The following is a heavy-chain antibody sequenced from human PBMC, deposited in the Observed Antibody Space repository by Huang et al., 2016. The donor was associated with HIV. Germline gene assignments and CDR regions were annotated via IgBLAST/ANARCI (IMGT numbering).Heavy chain of an antibody. J-gene: IGHJ2*01. V-gene: IGHV4-59*01. CDR1: GGSINSYY. Sequence: QVQLQESGPGLVKPSETLSLTCTVSGGSINSYYWSWIRQPPGKGLEWIGYIHYSGSTIYNPSRKRRVTISVDTSKNQFSLKLSSVTAADTAMYYCARNYYDNVGWYFDLWGRGTLVTVSS. D-gene: IGHD3-22*01. CDR2: IHYSGST. CDR3: ARNYYDNVGWYFDL.